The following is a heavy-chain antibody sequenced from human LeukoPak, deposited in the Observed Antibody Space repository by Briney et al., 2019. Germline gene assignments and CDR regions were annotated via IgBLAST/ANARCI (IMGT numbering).Heavy chain of an antibody. V-gene: IGHV3-7*01. J-gene: IGHJ3*01. Sequence: GGSLRLSCVASGFSFRTYWMNWVRQAPGKGLEWVANLKEDGSETYYVDSVKGRFTVSRDNAKNSLYLQMNSLRAEDTAVYYCATNYASGNSAFDFWGQGTMVTVSS. CDR3: ATNYASGNSAFDF. CDR2: LKEDGSET. D-gene: IGHD3-10*01. CDR1: GFSFRTYW.